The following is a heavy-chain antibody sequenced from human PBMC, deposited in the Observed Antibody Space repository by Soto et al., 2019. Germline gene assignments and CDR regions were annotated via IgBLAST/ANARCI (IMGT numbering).Heavy chain of an antibody. CDR2: INHSGST. J-gene: IGHJ6*02. CDR1: GGSFSGYY. V-gene: IGHV4-34*01. CDR3: ARVGSSWYRGMDV. Sequence: PSETLSLTCAVYGGSFSGYYWSWIRQPPGKGLEWIGEINHSGSTNYNPSLKSRVTISVDTSKNQFSLKLSSVTAADTAVYYCARVGSSWYRGMDVWGQGTTVT. D-gene: IGHD6-13*01.